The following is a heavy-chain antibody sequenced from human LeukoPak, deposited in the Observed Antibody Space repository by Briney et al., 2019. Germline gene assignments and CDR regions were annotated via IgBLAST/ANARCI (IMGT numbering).Heavy chain of an antibody. CDR3: ARVLGAHRYGSIDH. J-gene: IGHJ4*02. Sequence: ASVKVSCKASGYTFTTYYMHWVRQAPGQGLEWMGIINPSSGSTSYAQKFQGRVTMTRDTSTSAVYMELSSLRSEDTAIYYCARVLGAHRYGSIDHWGQGTLVTVSS. V-gene: IGHV1-46*01. D-gene: IGHD5-18*01. CDR2: INPSSGST. CDR1: GYTFTTYY.